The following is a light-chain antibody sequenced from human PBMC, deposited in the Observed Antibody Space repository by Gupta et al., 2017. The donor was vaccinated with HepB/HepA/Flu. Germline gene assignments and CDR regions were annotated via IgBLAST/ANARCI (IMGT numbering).Light chain of an antibody. V-gene: IGLV2-8*01. CDR1: SSDIGGYNS. CDR2: EVY. CDR3: FSYAGSYNFV. Sequence: QSALTQPPSASGSPGQSVTIACTGTSSDIGGYNSVSWYQQRPGKAPKLMVYEVYKRPPGVPDRFSGSKSGDTASLTVSGLLAEDEADYYGFSYAGSYNFVFGTGTKITVL. J-gene: IGLJ1*01.